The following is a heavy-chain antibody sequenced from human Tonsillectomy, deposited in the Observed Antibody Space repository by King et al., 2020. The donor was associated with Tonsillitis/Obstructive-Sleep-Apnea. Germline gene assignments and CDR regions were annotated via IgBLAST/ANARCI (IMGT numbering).Heavy chain of an antibody. CDR1: GFTFSSYA. D-gene: IGHD2-15*01. Sequence: QLVQSWGGVVQPGRSLRLSCAASGFTFSSYAIHWVRQAPGKGLKWGAVISYDGSNKYYADSVKGRFTIARDNSKNKLYLQMNSLIAEDTAVYYCARTLEGYCSGGSCFDDAFDIWGQGTMVTVSS. J-gene: IGHJ3*02. CDR3: ARTLEGYCSGGSCFDDAFDI. CDR2: ISYDGSNK. V-gene: IGHV3-30*01.